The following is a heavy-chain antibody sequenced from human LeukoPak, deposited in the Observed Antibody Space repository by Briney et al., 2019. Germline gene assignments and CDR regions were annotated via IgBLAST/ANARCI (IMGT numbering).Heavy chain of an antibody. CDR3: VRGVVPAPLHYYYYMDV. CDR1: GGSISNHF. Sequence: PSETLSLTCTVSGGSISNHFWSWVRQPAGKGLEWIGRFYSSENIKYNPSRQSRVTMSVDTSKNQLSLRLNSVTAADTAVYYYVRGVVPAPLHYYYYMDVWGKGTTITVSS. CDR2: FYSSENI. J-gene: IGHJ6*03. V-gene: IGHV4-4*07. D-gene: IGHD2-2*01.